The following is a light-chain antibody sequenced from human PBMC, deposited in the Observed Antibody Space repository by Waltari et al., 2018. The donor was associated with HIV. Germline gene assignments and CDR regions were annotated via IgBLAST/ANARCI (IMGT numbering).Light chain of an antibody. Sequence: QSVLTQPPSVSAAPGQKVTISCSVSSTFGNDFVSWYQHLPGSAPKLLIYDNNKRPSWISDRFSGSKSGTSATLGITGLQTGDEADYYCGTWDASLSVGVFGGVTKLTVL. CDR2: DNN. CDR3: GTWDASLSVGV. V-gene: IGLV1-51*01. CDR1: SSTFGNDF. J-gene: IGLJ3*02.